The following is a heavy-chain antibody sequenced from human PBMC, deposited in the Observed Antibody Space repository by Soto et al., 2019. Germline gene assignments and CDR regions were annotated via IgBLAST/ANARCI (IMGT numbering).Heavy chain of an antibody. CDR3: AKDIEVGYYYGSPEVYGMDV. D-gene: IGHD3-10*01. V-gene: IGHV3-43*01. CDR1: GFTFDDYT. J-gene: IGHJ6*02. Sequence: GGSLRLSCAASGFTFDDYTMHWVRQAPGKGLEWVSLISWDGGSTYYADFVKGRFTISRDNSKNSLYLQMNSLRTEDTALYYCAKDIEVGYYYGSPEVYGMDVWGQGTTVTVSS. CDR2: ISWDGGST.